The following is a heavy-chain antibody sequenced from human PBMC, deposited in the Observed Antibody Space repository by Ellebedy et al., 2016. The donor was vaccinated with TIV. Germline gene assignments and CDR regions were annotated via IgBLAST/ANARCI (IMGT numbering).Heavy chain of an antibody. Sequence: GESLKISCAASGFTFSDYYMNWIRQAPGKGLEWVSYIGSSSTHTNYADSVRGRFTISRDNAKNSLYLQMNSLRAEDTAVYYCSRGGGCGGGTCYYPDFWGQGTLVTVSS. CDR1: GFTFSDYY. D-gene: IGHD2-15*01. V-gene: IGHV3-11*06. J-gene: IGHJ4*02. CDR3: SRGGGCGGGTCYYPDF. CDR2: IGSSSTHT.